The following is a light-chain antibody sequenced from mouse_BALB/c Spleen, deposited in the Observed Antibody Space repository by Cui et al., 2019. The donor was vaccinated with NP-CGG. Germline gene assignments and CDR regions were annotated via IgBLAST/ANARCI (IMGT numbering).Light chain of an antibody. CDR2: GTN. J-gene: IGLJ1*01. Sequence: QAVVTQESALTTSPGETVTLTCRSSTGAVTTSNYANWVQEKPDHLFTGLIGGTNNRAPGVPARFSGSLIGDKAARTITRAQTEDETIYFCALWYSNHWVFGGGTKLTVL. V-gene: IGLV1*01. CDR3: ALWYSNHWV. CDR1: TGAVTTSNY.